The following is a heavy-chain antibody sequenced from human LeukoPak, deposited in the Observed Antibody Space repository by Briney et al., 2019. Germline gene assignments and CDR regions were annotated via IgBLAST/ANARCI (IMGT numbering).Heavy chain of an antibody. D-gene: IGHD5-18*01. CDR1: GYTFTSYY. Sequence: ASVKVSCKASGYTFTSYYMHWVRQAPGQGLEWMGIINPSGGSTSYAQKFHGRVTITTDTYTSTAYMELRRLRSDDTAVYYCARDVPQQRNIQLWLPHDAFDIWGQGTMVTVSS. V-gene: IGHV1-46*01. CDR2: INPSGGST. J-gene: IGHJ3*02. CDR3: ARDVPQQRNIQLWLPHDAFDI.